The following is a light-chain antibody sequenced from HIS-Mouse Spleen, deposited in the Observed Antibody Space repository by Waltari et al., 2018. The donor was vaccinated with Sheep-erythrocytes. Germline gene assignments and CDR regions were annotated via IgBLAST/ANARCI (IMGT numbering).Light chain of an antibody. J-gene: IGKJ2*01. Sequence: AIQMTQSPSSLSASVGDRVTITCRASQGIRNDLGWYQQKPGKAPTLLIYAASSLQSGVPSRFSGSGAGTDFTLTISSLQPEDFATYYCLQDYNYPYTFGQGTKLEIK. CDR2: AAS. V-gene: IGKV1-6*01. CDR1: QGIRND. CDR3: LQDYNYPYT.